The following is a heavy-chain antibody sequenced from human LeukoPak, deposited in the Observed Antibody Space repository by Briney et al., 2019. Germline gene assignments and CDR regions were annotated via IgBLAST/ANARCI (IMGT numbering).Heavy chain of an antibody. V-gene: IGHV1-2*02. J-gene: IGHJ5*02. CDR3: AREIVVVTDTLTYNWFDP. Sequence: ASVKVSCKSSGYSFTGYYMHWVRQAPGQGLEWMGWINPNSGVTDFAQKFQGRVTMTRDTSISTAYMELSRLTSDDTAVYYCAREIVVVTDTLTYNWFDPWGQGTLVTVSS. CDR2: INPNSGVT. CDR1: GYSFTGYY. D-gene: IGHD2-21*02.